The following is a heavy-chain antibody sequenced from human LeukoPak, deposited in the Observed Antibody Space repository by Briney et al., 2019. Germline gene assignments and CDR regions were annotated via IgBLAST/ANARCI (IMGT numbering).Heavy chain of an antibody. CDR3: ARVKGEGAHFDY. J-gene: IGHJ4*02. CDR1: GFNVSSNH. V-gene: IGHV3-53*01. CDR2: IYISSNT. Sequence: GGSLRLSCAASGFNVSSNHMSWVRQAPGKGLEWVSLIYISSNTYYADSVKGRFTISRDNSKNTLYLQMNSLRAEDTAFYHCARVKGEGAHFDYWGQGTLVTVSS. D-gene: IGHD1-26*01.